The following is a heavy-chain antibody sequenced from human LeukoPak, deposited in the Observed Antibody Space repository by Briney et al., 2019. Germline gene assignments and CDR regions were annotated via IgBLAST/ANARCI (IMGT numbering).Heavy chain of an antibody. Sequence: SETLSLTCTVSGGSISSYYWSWIRQPPGKGLEWIGYIYYSGSTNYNPSLKSRVTISVDTSKNQFSLKLSSVTAADTAVYYCARETSSAAGTFNWFDPWGQGTLVTVSS. CDR1: GGSISSYY. D-gene: IGHD6-13*01. V-gene: IGHV4-59*01. J-gene: IGHJ5*02. CDR3: ARETSSAAGTFNWFDP. CDR2: IYYSGST.